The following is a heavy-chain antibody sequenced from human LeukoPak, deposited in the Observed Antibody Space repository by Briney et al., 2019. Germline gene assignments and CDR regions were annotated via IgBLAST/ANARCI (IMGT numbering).Heavy chain of an antibody. CDR2: ISYDGSNK. CDR1: GFTFSSYA. CDR3: ARARGPIAARRGDAFDI. Sequence: GRSLRLSCAASGFTFSSYAMHWVRQAPGKGLEWVAVISYDGSNKYYADSVKGRFTISRDNSKNTLYLQMNSLRAEYTAVYYCARARGPIAARRGDAFDIWGQGTMVTVSS. V-gene: IGHV3-30-3*01. D-gene: IGHD6-6*01. J-gene: IGHJ3*02.